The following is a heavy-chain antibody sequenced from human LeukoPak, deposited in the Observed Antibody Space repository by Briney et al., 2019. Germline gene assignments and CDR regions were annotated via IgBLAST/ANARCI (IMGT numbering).Heavy chain of an antibody. CDR1: GFTVSSNY. J-gene: IGHJ6*02. D-gene: IGHD3-10*01. Sequence: GGSLRLSCAASGFTVSSNYMSWVRQAPGKGLEWVLVIYSGGSTYYADSVKGRFTISRHNSKNTLYLQMNSLRAEDTAVYYCARAEGSGSYHYYGMDVWGQGTTVTVSS. V-gene: IGHV3-53*04. CDR2: IYSGGST. CDR3: ARAEGSGSYHYYGMDV.